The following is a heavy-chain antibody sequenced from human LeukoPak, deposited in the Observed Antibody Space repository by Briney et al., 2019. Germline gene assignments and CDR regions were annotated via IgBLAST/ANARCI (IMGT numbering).Heavy chain of an antibody. V-gene: IGHV3-74*01. CDR2: NNSDGSST. CDR3: AKEEYSSSWYGYFDY. D-gene: IGHD6-13*01. J-gene: IGHJ4*02. Sequence: GGSLRLSCAASGFTFSSYWMHWVRQAPGKGLVCVSRNNSDGSSTSYADSVKGRFTISRDNAKNTLYLQMNSLRAEDTAVYYCAKEEYSSSWYGYFDYWGQGTLVTVSS. CDR1: GFTFSSYW.